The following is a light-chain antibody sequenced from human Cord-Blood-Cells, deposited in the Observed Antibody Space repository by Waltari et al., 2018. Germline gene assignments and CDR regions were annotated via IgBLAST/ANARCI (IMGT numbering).Light chain of an antibody. V-gene: IGLV2-23*01. CDR1: SSDDGGYTL. Sequence: QSALTHPASVSGSPGQSLTMPCTGTSSDDGGYTLVSWYQQHPGNAHKLMIYKGSQRPSGVSNRFSGSKSDNTASLTISGLQAEDEADYYCCSYAGSSTVFGVATKLTVL. CDR2: KGS. CDR3: CSYAGSSTV. J-gene: IGLJ3*02.